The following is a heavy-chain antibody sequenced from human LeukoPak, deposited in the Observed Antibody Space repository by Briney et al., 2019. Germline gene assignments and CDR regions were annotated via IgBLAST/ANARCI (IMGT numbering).Heavy chain of an antibody. CDR1: GFTFSNYW. J-gene: IGHJ4*02. Sequence: GGSLRLSCAASGFTFSNYWMHWVRQAPGKGLVWVSRIKTDGTNTGYAESVKGRFTISRDNSKNTLYLQMNSLRAEDTALYYCAKHLTGPNRPFDYWGQGTLVTVSS. CDR3: AKHLTGPNRPFDY. D-gene: IGHD2-8*02. CDR2: IKTDGTNT. V-gene: IGHV3-74*01.